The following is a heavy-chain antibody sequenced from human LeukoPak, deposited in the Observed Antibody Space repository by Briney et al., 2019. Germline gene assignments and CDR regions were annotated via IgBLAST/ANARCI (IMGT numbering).Heavy chain of an antibody. V-gene: IGHV3-66*01. CDR2: IYTDCST. J-gene: IGHJ4*02. D-gene: IGHD1/OR15-1a*01. CDR1: GFTVSSKY. CDR3: AIGHYRNIPG. Sequence: GGSLRLSCAASGFTVSSKYMNWVRQAPGKGLEGVSVIYTDCSTYYADSARARFSISRDDSKNTLSLQMNSLRAEDTAVYYCAIGHYRNIPGWGQGTLVTVSS.